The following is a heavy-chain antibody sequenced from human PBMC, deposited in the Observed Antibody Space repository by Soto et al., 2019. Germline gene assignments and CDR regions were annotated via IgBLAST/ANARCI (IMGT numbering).Heavy chain of an antibody. J-gene: IGHJ1*01. D-gene: IGHD2-15*01. Sequence: SETLSLTCSVSGAPISSNDYFWAWNRQPPGRGLEFIASMHASGGTYHASSLQSRATMSLDTSKDQFSLQLQSVTAADTWTYYRAEMVVGATRHSNCDHWGQGTLVTVSS. V-gene: IGHV4-39*01. CDR3: AEMVVGATRHSNCDH. CDR2: MHASGGT. CDR1: GAPISSNDYF.